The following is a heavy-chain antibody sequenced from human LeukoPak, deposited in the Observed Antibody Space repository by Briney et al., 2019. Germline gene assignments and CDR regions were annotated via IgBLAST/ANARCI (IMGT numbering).Heavy chain of an antibody. CDR1: GFTLSSYA. Sequence: PGGSLRLSCGASGFTLSSYAMSWVRQAPGKGLEWVSSISASGGSTNYADSVKGRFTISRDNSKNTLYLQINSLRAEDTALYYCAEVPRAWWFDPWGQGTLVTVSS. V-gene: IGHV3-23*01. CDR2: ISASGGST. CDR3: AEVPRAWWFDP. J-gene: IGHJ5*02.